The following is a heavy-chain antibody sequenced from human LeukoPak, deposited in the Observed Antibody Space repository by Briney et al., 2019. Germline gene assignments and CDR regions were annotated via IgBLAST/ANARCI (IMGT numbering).Heavy chain of an antibody. V-gene: IGHV3-30-3*01. CDR2: ISYDGSNK. D-gene: IGHD3-3*01. J-gene: IGHJ4*02. CDR1: GFTFSSYA. Sequence: GRSLRLSCAASGFTFSSYAMHWVRQAPGKGLEWVAVISYDGSNKYYADSVKGRFTISRDNSKNTLYLQMNSLRAEDTAVYYCARATDGIFWWGQGTLVTVSS. CDR3: ARATDGIFW.